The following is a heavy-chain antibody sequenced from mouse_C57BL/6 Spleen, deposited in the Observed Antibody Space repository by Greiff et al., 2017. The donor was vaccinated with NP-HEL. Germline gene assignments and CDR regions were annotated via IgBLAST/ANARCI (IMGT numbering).Heavy chain of an antibody. Sequence: VQLQQPGAELVMPGASVKLSCKASGYTFTSYWMHWVKQRPGQGLEWIGEIDPSDSYTNYNQKFKGKSTLTVDKSSSTAYMQLSSLTSEDSAVYYCARTHGSSYVAGYFDVWGTGTTVTVSS. J-gene: IGHJ1*03. D-gene: IGHD1-1*01. V-gene: IGHV1-69*01. CDR3: ARTHGSSYVAGYFDV. CDR2: IDPSDSYT. CDR1: GYTFTSYW.